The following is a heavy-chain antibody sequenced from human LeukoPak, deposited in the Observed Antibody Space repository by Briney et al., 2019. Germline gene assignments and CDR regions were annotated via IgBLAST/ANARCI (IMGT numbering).Heavy chain of an antibody. CDR3: ARDPTSWNENVRAWFDP. J-gene: IGHJ5*02. CDR2: ISTYNGNT. V-gene: IGHV1-18*01. Sequence: ASLKVSCKASSYTFTSFGFSWLRQAPGQGLEWMGWISTYNGNTYYAQKFQGRIALTTDLSTGTAYLELRRLTSDDTAVYYCARDPTSWNENVRAWFDPWGQGTLVTVSS. D-gene: IGHD1-1*01. CDR1: SYTFTSFG.